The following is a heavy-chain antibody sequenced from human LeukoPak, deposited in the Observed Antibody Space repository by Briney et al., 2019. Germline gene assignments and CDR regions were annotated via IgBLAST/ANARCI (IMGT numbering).Heavy chain of an antibody. CDR1: GGTFSSYA. J-gene: IGHJ6*02. V-gene: IGHV1-69*04. D-gene: IGHD3-9*01. CDR3: ARGILTGFRYGMDV. Sequence: SVKVSCKASGGTFSSYAISWVRQAPGQGLEWMGRIIPILGIANYAQKFQGRVTITADKSTSTAHMELSSLRSEDTAVYYCARGILTGFRYGMDVWGQGTTVTVSS. CDR2: IIPILGIA.